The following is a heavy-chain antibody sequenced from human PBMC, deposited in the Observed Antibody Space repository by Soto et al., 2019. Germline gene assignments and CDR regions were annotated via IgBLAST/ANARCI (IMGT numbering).Heavy chain of an antibody. CDR2: IYYSGRT. V-gene: IGHV4-31*03. CDR1: GGSISSGGYY. D-gene: IGHD3-3*01. CDR3: ARGEPYYDFWSGYLCYLDY. J-gene: IGHJ4*02. Sequence: QVQLQESGPGLVKPSQTLSLTCPVSGGSISSGGYYWSWIRQHPGKGLEWIGYIYYSGRTYYNPSLKSRVTISVDTSKNQFSLKLSSVTAADTAMYYCARGEPYYDFWSGYLCYLDYWGQGTLVTVSS.